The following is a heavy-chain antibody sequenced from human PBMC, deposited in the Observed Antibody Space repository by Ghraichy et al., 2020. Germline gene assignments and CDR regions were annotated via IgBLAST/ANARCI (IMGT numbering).Heavy chain of an antibody. V-gene: IGHV4-59*01. CDR2: IFNTLST. CDR3: ARSRSSPAATSRLMDV. CDR1: GGSIYNYY. Sequence: SQTLSLTCTVSGGSIYNYYWNWVRQAPGKGLEWIGNIFNTLSTSYNPSLKSRFTISVDLSKNQFSLTLISVTAADTAVFYCARSRSSPAATSRLMDVWGKGTTVTVSS. J-gene: IGHJ6*04. D-gene: IGHD2-2*01.